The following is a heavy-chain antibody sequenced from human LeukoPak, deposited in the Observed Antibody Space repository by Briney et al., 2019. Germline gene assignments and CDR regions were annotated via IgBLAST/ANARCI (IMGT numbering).Heavy chain of an antibody. CDR3: ARDPPYYDYVWGSYRYLDY. CDR2: INSDGSST. CDR1: GFTFSSYE. V-gene: IGHV3-74*01. D-gene: IGHD3-16*02. Sequence: GGSLRLSCAASGFTFSSYEMNWVRQAPGKGLEWVSRINSDGSSTSYADSVKGRFTISRDNAKNTLYLQMNSLRAEDTAVYYCARDPPYYDYVWGSYRYLDYWGQGTLVTVSS. J-gene: IGHJ4*02.